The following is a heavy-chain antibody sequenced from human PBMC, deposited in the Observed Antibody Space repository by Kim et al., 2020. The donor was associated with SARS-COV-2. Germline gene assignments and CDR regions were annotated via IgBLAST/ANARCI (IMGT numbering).Heavy chain of an antibody. J-gene: IGHJ6*02. CDR1: GGSISSGGYY. V-gene: IGHV4-31*03. CDR3: ARGWGDYGGMDV. CDR2: IYYSGST. Sequence: SETLSLTCTVSGGSISSGGYYWSWIRQHPGKGLEWIGYIYYSGSTYYNPSLKSRVTISVDTSKNQFSLKLSSVTAADTAVYYCARGWGDYGGMDVWGQGTTVTVSS. D-gene: IGHD3-16*01.